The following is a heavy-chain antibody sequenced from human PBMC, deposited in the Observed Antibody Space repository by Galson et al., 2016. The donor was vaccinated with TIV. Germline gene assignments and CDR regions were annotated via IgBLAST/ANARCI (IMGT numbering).Heavy chain of an antibody. CDR3: AKDRNTAFDTHYSYYGLDV. J-gene: IGHJ6*02. Sequence: SVKVSCKASGDTISSYVFNWVRQAPGQGLEWMGEIIPMFGTANYAQKFQGRVTITADESTSTAYMELSSLRSEDTAVYYCAKDRNTAFDTHYSYYGLDVWGQGTTVIVSS. CDR1: GDTISSYV. V-gene: IGHV1-69*13. D-gene: IGHD5-18*01. CDR2: IIPMFGTA.